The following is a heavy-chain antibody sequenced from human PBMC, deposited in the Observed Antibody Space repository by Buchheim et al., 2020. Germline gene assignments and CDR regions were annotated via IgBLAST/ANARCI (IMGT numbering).Heavy chain of an antibody. CDR1: GFTFSSYA. V-gene: IGHV3-30*04. CDR3: ARDEASGWPWDYYYGMDV. J-gene: IGHJ6*02. Sequence: VQLVESGGGLVQPGRSLRLSCAASGFTFSSYAMHWVRQAPGKGLEWVAVISYDGSNKYYADSVKGRFTISRDNSKNTLYLQMNSLRAEDTAVYYYARDEASGWPWDYYYGMDVWGQGTT. D-gene: IGHD6-19*01. CDR2: ISYDGSNK.